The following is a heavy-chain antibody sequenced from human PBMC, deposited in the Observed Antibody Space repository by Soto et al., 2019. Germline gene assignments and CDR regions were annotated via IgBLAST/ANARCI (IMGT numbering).Heavy chain of an antibody. Sequence: EVPLVESGGGLIQPGGSLRLSCAASGFTVSSNYMSWVRQAPGKGLEWVSVIYSGGSTYYADSVKGRFTISRDNSKNPLYLQMNSLRAEDTAVYYCARVGYAVTTGGAFDIWGQGTMVTVSS. CDR2: IYSGGST. D-gene: IGHD4-17*01. V-gene: IGHV3-53*01. CDR1: GFTVSSNY. J-gene: IGHJ3*02. CDR3: ARVGYAVTTGGAFDI.